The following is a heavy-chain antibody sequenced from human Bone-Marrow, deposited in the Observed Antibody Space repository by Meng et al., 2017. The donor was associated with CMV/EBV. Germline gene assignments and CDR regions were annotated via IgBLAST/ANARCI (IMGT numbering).Heavy chain of an antibody. Sequence: SGFTFSDRYMSWIRQAPGKGLEWVSYISFSGSIIKYADSVKGRLTISRDNAENTVYLQMNSLRAEDTAMYYCARTVSYGNGGAWFDPWGQGTLVTVSS. CDR3: ARTVSYGNGGAWFDP. D-gene: IGHD5-18*01. CDR1: GFTFSDRY. CDR2: ISFSGSII. J-gene: IGHJ5*02. V-gene: IGHV3-11*01.